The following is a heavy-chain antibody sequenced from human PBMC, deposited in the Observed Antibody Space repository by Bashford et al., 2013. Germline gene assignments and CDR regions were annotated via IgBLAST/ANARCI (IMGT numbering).Heavy chain of an antibody. CDR3: AHRGEHRSSSGRFWYFDL. Sequence: SGPTLVKPTRDPHADLHLLWIFTQHHWRGCGLDPSGPGKAPEWLALIYWDDDRRYSPSLKTRLSITKDTSKNQVVLRMTNMDPVDTATYYCAHRGEHRSSSGRFWYFDLWGRGALVTVSS. J-gene: IGHJ2*01. CDR2: IYWDDDR. D-gene: IGHD6-6*01. CDR1: IFTQHHWRG. V-gene: IGHV2-5*02.